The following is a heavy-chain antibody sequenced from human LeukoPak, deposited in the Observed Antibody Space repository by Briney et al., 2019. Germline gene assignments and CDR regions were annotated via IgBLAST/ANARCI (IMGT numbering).Heavy chain of an antibody. D-gene: IGHD6-13*01. Sequence: GGSLRLSCVASGFTVSSNYISWVRQAPGKGLEWVSVIYTGGGTNYADSVKGRFTISRDDSKNTLYLQMNSLTAEDTAVYYCARDEPVAAAGWFALDIWGQGTMVTVSS. CDR1: GFTVSSNY. V-gene: IGHV3-53*01. CDR2: IYTGGGT. CDR3: ARDEPVAAAGWFALDI. J-gene: IGHJ3*02.